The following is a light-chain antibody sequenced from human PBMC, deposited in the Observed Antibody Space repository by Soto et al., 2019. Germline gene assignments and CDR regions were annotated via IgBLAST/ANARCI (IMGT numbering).Light chain of an antibody. CDR1: QSVSASY. J-gene: IGKJ4*01. Sequence: ELVLTQSPDTLSLSPGERANLSCRASQSVSASYLAWYQHNPGQAPRLLMYGASRRATGIPDRFSGSGSGTDFTLTISRLEPEDFVVYFCQQYGSSTLTFGGGTKVEIK. CDR3: QQYGSSTLT. V-gene: IGKV3-20*01. CDR2: GAS.